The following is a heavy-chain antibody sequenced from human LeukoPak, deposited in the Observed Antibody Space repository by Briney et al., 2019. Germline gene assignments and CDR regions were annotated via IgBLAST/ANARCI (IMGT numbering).Heavy chain of an antibody. V-gene: IGHV4-39*01. J-gene: IGHJ6*03. CDR1: GGSISSSSYY. D-gene: IGHD6-13*01. Sequence: SETLSLTCTVSGGSISSSSYYWGWIRQPPGKGLEWIGSIYYSGSTYYNPSLKSGVTISVDTSENQFSLKLISVTAADTAVYYCARQSSSWGGGYYYYYYMDVWGKGTTVTVSS. CDR2: IYYSGST. CDR3: ARQSSSWGGGYYYYYYMDV.